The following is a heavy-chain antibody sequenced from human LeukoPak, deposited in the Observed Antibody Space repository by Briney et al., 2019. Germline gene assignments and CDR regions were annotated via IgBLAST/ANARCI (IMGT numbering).Heavy chain of an antibody. D-gene: IGHD3-22*01. V-gene: IGHV4-39*07. CDR2: IYYSGST. Sequence: SETLSLTCTVSGGSISSSSYYWGWIRQPPGKGLEWIGSIYYSGSTYYNPSLKSRVTISVDTSKNQFSLKLSSVTAADTAVYYCASKVVVIGAFDIWGQGTMVTVSS. CDR1: GGSISSSSYY. J-gene: IGHJ3*02. CDR3: ASKVVVIGAFDI.